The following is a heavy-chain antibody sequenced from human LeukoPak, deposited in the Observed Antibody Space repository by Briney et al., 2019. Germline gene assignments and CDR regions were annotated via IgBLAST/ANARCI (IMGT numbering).Heavy chain of an antibody. J-gene: IGHJ4*02. CDR3: AKDYGGNSAFFGY. CDR1: GFAFSSNA. V-gene: IGHV3-23*01. Sequence: GGSLRLSCAASGFAFSSNAMSWVRQAPGKGLEWVSGISGSGGSTYYADSVKGRFTISRDNSKNTLYLQMNSLRAEDTAVYYCAKDYGGNSAFFGYWGQGTLVTVSS. D-gene: IGHD4-23*01. CDR2: ISGSGGST.